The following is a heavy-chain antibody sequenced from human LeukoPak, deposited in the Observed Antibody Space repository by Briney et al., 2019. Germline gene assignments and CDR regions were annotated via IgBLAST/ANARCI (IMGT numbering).Heavy chain of an antibody. V-gene: IGHV3-23*01. Sequence: GGSLRLSCAASGFTFSSYAMSWVRQAPGKGLERVSAISGSGGSTYYADSVKGRFTISRDNSKNTLYLQINSLRAEDTAVYYCAKLDGAGRITGTRRPFDYWGQGTLVTVSS. CDR1: GFTFSSYA. CDR3: AKLDGAGRITGTRRPFDY. J-gene: IGHJ4*02. CDR2: ISGSGGST. D-gene: IGHD1-20*01.